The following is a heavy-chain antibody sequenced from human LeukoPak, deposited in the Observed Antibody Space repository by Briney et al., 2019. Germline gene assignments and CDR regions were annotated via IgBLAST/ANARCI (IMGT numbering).Heavy chain of an antibody. CDR1: GGSISSSSYY. CDR3: ARGTYYYGSGSYYALYYFDY. D-gene: IGHD3-10*01. V-gene: IGHV4-39*07. Sequence: SETLSLTCTVSGGSISSSSYYWGWIRQPPGKGLEWIGSIYYSGSTYYNPSLKSRVTISVDTSKNQFSLKLSSVTAADTAVYYCARGTYYYGSGSYYALYYFDYWGQGTLVTVSS. CDR2: IYYSGST. J-gene: IGHJ4*02.